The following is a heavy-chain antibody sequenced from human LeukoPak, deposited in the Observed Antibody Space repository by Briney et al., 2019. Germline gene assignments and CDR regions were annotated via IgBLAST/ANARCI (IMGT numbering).Heavy chain of an antibody. J-gene: IGHJ4*02. V-gene: IGHV3-74*01. D-gene: IGHD3-10*01. CDR1: GFIFSNYW. CDR3: ARRNYQRSGTSNYFDY. CDR2: FIGDGSST. Sequence: PGGSLRLPCAASGFIFSNYWMYWVRKAPGKALVWVSRFIGDGSSTNYADSVKGRFTISVDKSISTAYLQWNSLKASDTAMYYCARRNYQRSGTSNYFDYWGQGTLVTVSS.